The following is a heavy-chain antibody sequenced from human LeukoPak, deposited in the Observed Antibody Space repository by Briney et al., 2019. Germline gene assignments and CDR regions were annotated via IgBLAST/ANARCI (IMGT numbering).Heavy chain of an antibody. Sequence: GAALQISCKGSGGSFTSYWIGWVRRMPGKGVEGMGSIYPGDAGTRYSPSFQGQVTISADKSISTAYLQWSSLTASDTAMYYCARLGGPEQQLVPNWFDPWGQGTLVTVSS. CDR3: ARLGGPEQQLVPNWFDP. V-gene: IGHV5-51*01. CDR2: IYPGDAGT. CDR1: GGSFTSYW. J-gene: IGHJ5*02. D-gene: IGHD6-13*01.